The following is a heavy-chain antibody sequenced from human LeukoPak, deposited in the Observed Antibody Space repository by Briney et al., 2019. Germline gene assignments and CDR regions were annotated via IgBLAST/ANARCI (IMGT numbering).Heavy chain of an antibody. CDR2: IRYDGSSK. CDR1: GFTFSTSG. J-gene: IGHJ4*02. D-gene: IGHD3-16*01. CDR3: AKGLTFGFDY. V-gene: IGHV3-30*02. Sequence: GGSLGLSCAASGFTFSTSGMHWVRQAPGKGLEWVAFIRYDGSSKYFADSVKGRFTISRDNSKDTLYLQMNSLRAEDTAVYYCAKGLTFGFDYWGQGTLVTVSS.